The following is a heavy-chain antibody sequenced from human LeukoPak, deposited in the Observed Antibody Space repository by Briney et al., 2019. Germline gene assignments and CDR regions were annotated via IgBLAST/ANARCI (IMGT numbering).Heavy chain of an antibody. CDR2: ISAYNGNT. V-gene: IGHV1-18*01. J-gene: IGHJ4*02. D-gene: IGHD6-19*01. CDR1: GYTFTSYG. Sequence: ASVKVSCKASGYTFTSYGISWVRQAPAQGLEWMGWISAYNGNTNYAQKLQGRVTMTTDTSTSTAYMELRSLRSDDTAVYYCARDRRAVAGTFLFDCWGQGTLVTVSS. CDR3: ARDRRAVAGTFLFDC.